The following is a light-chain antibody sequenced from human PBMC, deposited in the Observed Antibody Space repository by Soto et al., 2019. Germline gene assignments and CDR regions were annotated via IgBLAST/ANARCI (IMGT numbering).Light chain of an antibody. CDR3: QQYGRSPPGFT. CDR1: QRISGVY. V-gene: IGKV3-20*01. J-gene: IGKJ3*01. CDR2: GAS. Sequence: VLTQSPGNLSLTPGEGATLFCRASQRISGVYLAWYQQRPGQAPRLLIYGASFRATGIPDRFSGSGSGTDFTLAISRLEPEDFAVYYCQQYGRSPPGFTFGPGTTVD.